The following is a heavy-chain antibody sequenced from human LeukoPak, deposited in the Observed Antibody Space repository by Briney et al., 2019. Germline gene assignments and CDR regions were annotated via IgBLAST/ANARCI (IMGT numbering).Heavy chain of an antibody. Sequence: PGGSPRLSCVASGLTFSSYGMHWVRQAPAKGLEWVAFIWHDGSNKYYADSVKGRFPISRDKSKNTLHLQMNTVRAEDTALYYCAKDPGGLNYYYMDVWGKGTTVTVSS. D-gene: IGHD1-26*01. CDR3: AKDPGGLNYYYMDV. CDR1: GLTFSSYG. J-gene: IGHJ6*03. CDR2: IWHDGSNK. V-gene: IGHV3-30*02.